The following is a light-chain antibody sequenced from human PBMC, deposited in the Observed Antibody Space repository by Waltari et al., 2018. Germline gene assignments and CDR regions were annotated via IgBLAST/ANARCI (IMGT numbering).Light chain of an antibody. Sequence: DIVMTQSPESLDVSLGERATINCKSSQSVLYSSNNKNYLAWYQQKPGQPPKLLIYWASTRESGVPDRFSGSGSGTDFTLTISSLQAEDVAVYYCQQYYSTPYTFGQGTKLEIK. J-gene: IGKJ2*01. CDR1: QSVLYSSNNKNY. V-gene: IGKV4-1*01. CDR3: QQYYSTPYT. CDR2: WAS.